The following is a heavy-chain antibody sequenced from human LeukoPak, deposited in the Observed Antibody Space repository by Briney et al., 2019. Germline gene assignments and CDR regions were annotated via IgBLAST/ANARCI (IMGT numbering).Heavy chain of an antibody. Sequence: ASVKVSCKASGCTFSSYTISWVRQAPGQGLEWMGRIIPILGIANYAQKFQGRVTITADKSTSTAYMELSSLRSEDTAVYYCATHSGSLPSQAFDIWGQGTLVTVSS. CDR2: IIPILGIA. J-gene: IGHJ3*02. D-gene: IGHD1-26*01. CDR1: GCTFSSYT. V-gene: IGHV1-69*02. CDR3: ATHSGSLPSQAFDI.